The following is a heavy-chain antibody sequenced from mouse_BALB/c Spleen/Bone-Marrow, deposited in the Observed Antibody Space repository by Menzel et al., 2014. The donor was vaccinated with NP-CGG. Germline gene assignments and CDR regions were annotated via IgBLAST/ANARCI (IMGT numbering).Heavy chain of an antibody. J-gene: IGHJ1*01. CDR1: GYTFTDYA. D-gene: IGHD1-1*01. CDR3: ASAKFISTVVATYGFFDV. V-gene: IGHV1S137*01. CDR2: ISTYYGDA. Sequence: QVQVVESGAELVRPGVSVKISCKGSGYTFTDYAMHWVKQSHAKSLEWIGDISTYYGDASYNQKFRGKATMTVDKSSSTAYMELARLTSEDSAFYFCASAKFISTVVATYGFFDVWGAGTSVTVSS.